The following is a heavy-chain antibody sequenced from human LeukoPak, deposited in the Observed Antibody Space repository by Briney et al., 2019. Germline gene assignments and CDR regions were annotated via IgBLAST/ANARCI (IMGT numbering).Heavy chain of an antibody. CDR2: ISSSGSTI. Sequence: GGSLRLSCAASGFTFSDYYMSWIRQAPGKGLEWVSYISSSGSTIHYADSVKGRFTISRDNAKNSLYLQMNSLRAEDTAVYYCARPLNYADAFDIWGQGTMVTVSS. CDR1: GFTFSDYY. J-gene: IGHJ3*02. CDR3: ARPLNYADAFDI. V-gene: IGHV3-11*04. D-gene: IGHD1-7*01.